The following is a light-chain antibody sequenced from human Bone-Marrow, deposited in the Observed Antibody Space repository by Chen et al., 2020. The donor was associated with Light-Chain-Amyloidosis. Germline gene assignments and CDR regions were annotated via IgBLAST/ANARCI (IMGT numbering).Light chain of an antibody. CDR3: QVWDRSSDRPV. J-gene: IGLJ3*02. CDR2: DDS. Sequence: SYVLTQPSSVSVAQGQTATIACGGNNIGSTRVHWYQQTPGQAPLLVVYDDSDRPSGIPERLSGSHSGNTATLTSSRVEAGDEADYYCQVWDRSSDRPVFGGGTKLTVL. V-gene: IGLV3-21*02. CDR1: NIGSTR.